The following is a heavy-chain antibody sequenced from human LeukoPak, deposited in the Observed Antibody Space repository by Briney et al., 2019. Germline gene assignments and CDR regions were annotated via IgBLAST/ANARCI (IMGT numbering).Heavy chain of an antibody. CDR1: GGSISSSSYY. CDR2: IYYSGST. V-gene: IGHV4-39*07. D-gene: IGHD3-16*01. J-gene: IGHJ4*02. CDR3: ARGGMITFGGVSPNFDY. Sequence: SETLSLTCTVSGGSISSSSYYWGWIRQPPRKGLEWIGSIYYSGSTYYNPSLKSRVTISVDTSKNQFSLKLSSVTAADTAVYYCARGGMITFGGVSPNFDYWGQGTLVTVSS.